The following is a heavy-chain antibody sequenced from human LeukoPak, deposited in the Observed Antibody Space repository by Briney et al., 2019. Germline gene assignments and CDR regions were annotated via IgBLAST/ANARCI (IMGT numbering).Heavy chain of an antibody. CDR1: GGTFSSYA. Sequence: SVKVSCKASGGTFSSYAISWVRQAPGQGLEWMGGIIPIFGTANYAQKFQGRVTITTDESTSTAYMELSSLRSEDTAVYYCAREGVGYCSSTSCSRWFNPWGQGTLVTVSS. J-gene: IGHJ5*02. CDR2: IIPIFGTA. CDR3: AREGVGYCSSTSCSRWFNP. D-gene: IGHD2-2*01. V-gene: IGHV1-69*05.